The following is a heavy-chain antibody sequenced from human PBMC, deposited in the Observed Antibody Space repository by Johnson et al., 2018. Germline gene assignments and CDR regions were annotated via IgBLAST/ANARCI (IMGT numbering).Heavy chain of an antibody. D-gene: IGHD3-10*01. J-gene: IGHJ3*02. Sequence: VQLVESGGGLVQPGGSLRLSCAASGFTFSSYVMTWVRQAPGKGLEWVSTISDSGSSTYYADSVKGRFTISRDNSKNTLYLQMNSLRAEDTAVYYCAKIGQYYVSGSNIWGQGTMVSVSS. CDR2: ISDSGSST. CDR3: AKIGQYYVSGSNI. CDR1: GFTFSSYV. V-gene: IGHV3-23*04.